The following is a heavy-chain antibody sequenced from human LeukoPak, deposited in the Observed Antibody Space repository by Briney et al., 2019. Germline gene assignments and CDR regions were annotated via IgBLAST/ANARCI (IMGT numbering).Heavy chain of an antibody. J-gene: IGHJ4*02. V-gene: IGHV4-59*01. Sequence: SETLSLTCTVSGGSISSYYWSWIRQPPGKGLEWIGYIYYSGSTNYNPSLKSRVTISVDTSKNQFSPKLSSVTAADTAVYYCAQSQWLVPRFDYWGQGTLVTVSS. CDR2: IYYSGST. CDR3: AQSQWLVPRFDY. CDR1: GGSISSYY. D-gene: IGHD6-19*01.